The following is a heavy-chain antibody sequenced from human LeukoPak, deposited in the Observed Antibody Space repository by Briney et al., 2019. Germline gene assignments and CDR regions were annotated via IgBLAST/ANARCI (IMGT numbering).Heavy chain of an antibody. V-gene: IGHV3-23*01. CDR1: GFTFSSYA. Sequence: GSLRLSCAASGFTFSSYAMTWVGQAPGKGLEWVSTISDSGGRTNYADSVQGRFTISRDNSKNTLYLQMNSLRAEDTAVYYCAKRPRSLLTFDYWGQGNQVTVSS. CDR2: ISDSGGRT. D-gene: IGHD2-21*01. CDR3: AKRPRSLLTFDY. J-gene: IGHJ4*02.